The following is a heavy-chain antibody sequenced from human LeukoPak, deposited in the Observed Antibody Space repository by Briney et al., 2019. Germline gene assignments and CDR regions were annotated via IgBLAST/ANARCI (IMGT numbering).Heavy chain of an antibody. CDR2: INPSGGST. J-gene: IGHJ4*02. V-gene: IGHV1-46*01. CDR3: ARGQKIFTIFGVVSYYYFDY. D-gene: IGHD3-3*01. CDR1: GYTFTSYA. Sequence: GASVKVSCKASGYTFTSYAMNWVRQAPGQGLEWMGIINPSGGSTSYAQKFQGRVTMTRDMSTSTVYMELSSLRSEDTAVYYCARGQKIFTIFGVVSYYYFDYWGQGTLVTVSS.